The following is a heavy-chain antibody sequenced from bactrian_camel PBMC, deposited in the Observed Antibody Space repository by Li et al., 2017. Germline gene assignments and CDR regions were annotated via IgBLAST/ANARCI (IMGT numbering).Heavy chain of an antibody. CDR1: EGAYRKYY. J-gene: IGHJ4*01. V-gene: IGHV3S57*01. D-gene: IGHD5*01. CDR3: AAVEGIWGMTAIQSLEVPGPDNY. CDR2: IESDGTT. Sequence: HVQLVESGGGSVQTGGSLRLSCAASEGAYRKYYMGWLRQAPGEERQGVAAIESDGTTDYADSVKGRFTISQDTAKNTLYLQMDSLKLEDTGMYYCAAVEGIWGMTAIQSLEVPGPDNYYGQGTQVTVS.